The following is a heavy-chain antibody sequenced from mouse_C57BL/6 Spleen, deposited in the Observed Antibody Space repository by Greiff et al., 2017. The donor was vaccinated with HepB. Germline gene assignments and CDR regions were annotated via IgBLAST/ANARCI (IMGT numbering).Heavy chain of an antibody. D-gene: IGHD2-1*01. J-gene: IGHJ2*01. CDR3: ARSGYYGNYFDY. V-gene: IGHV1-63*01. Sequence: VQLQQSGAELVRPGTSVKMSCKASGYTFTNYWLGWAKQRPGHGLEWIGEIYPGGGYSNYNAKFKGNATMTANKSSSTAYMQFSSLTSEDPAIYYCARSGYYGNYFDYGGHGTTLTVSS. CDR1: GYTFTNYW. CDR2: IYPGGGYS.